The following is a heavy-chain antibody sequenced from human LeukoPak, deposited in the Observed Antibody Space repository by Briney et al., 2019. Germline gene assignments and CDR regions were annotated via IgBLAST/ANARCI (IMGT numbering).Heavy chain of an antibody. D-gene: IGHD6-19*01. CDR3: AKVGGSGWYFDN. CDR1: RFIFYEHN. CDR2: LSSGGTTI. Sequence: GGSLRLSCATSRFIFYEHNMICVRQAPGKGLEWVSFLSSGGTTIHYADSVKGRFTMSRDDAKNSLYLQMNSLRAEDTAVYYCAKVGGSGWYFDNWGQGALVTVSS. J-gene: IGHJ4*02. V-gene: IGHV3-48*04.